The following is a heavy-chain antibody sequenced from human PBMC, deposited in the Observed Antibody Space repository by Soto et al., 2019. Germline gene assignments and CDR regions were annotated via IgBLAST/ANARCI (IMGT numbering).Heavy chain of an antibody. CDR1: GFNFSNYA. CDR3: AKGRAITVFGGTTHFDS. D-gene: IGHD3-3*01. CDR2: ISGNSGTT. J-gene: IGHJ4*02. V-gene: IGHV3-23*01. Sequence: EVQLLESGGDFKQPGGSLRLSCEGSGFNFSNYALNWVRQAPGKRLEWVSVISGNSGTTYYAASVKGRFTISRDNSKKTPYLQMNSLRADDTAVYSCAKGRAITVFGGTTHFDSWGQGTLVTVSS.